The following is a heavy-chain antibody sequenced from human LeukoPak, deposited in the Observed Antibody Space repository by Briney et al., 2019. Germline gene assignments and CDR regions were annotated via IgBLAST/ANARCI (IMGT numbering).Heavy chain of an antibody. J-gene: IGHJ6*02. V-gene: IGHV4-31*03. CDR3: ARDRIGSADYGVDV. D-gene: IGHD6-19*01. CDR2: IYYSGST. CDR1: GGSISSGGYY. Sequence: PSETLSLTCTVSGGSISSGGYYWSWIRQHPGKGLEWIGYIYYSGSTYYNPSLKSRVTISVDTSKNQFSLKLSSVTAADTAVYYCARDRIGSADYGVDVWGQGTTVTVSS.